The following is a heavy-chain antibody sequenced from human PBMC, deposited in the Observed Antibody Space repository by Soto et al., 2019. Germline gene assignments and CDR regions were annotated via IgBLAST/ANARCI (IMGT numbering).Heavy chain of an antibody. D-gene: IGHD3-10*01. V-gene: IGHV1-18*01. CDR2: ISAYNGNT. CDR3: ASLGSGSYDPFYYYYYMDV. CDR1: GYTFTSYG. J-gene: IGHJ6*03. Sequence: QVQLVQSGAEVKKPGASVKVSCKASGYTFTSYGISWVRQAPGQGLEWMGWISAYNGNTNYAQKLQGRVTMTTDTSTITAYMELRSLRSDDTAVYYCASLGSGSYDPFYYYYYMDVWGKGTTVTVSS.